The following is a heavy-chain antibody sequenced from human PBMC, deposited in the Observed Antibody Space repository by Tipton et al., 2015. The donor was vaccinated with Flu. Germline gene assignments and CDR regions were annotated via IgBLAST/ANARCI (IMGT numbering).Heavy chain of an antibody. D-gene: IGHD1-26*01. V-gene: IGHV4-38-2*02. CDR3: AREGRNSGGLDY. Sequence: TLSLTCTVSGYSISSGFYWGWIRQPPGKGLEWIGNIYHSGSTFYNPSLKSRVTISVDTSKNQFSLKLSSVTAADTAVYYCAREGRNSGGLDYWGQGTLVTVSS. J-gene: IGHJ4*02. CDR2: IYHSGST. CDR1: GYSISSGFY.